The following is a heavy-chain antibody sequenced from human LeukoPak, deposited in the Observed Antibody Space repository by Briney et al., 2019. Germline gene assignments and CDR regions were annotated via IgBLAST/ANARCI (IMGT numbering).Heavy chain of an antibody. V-gene: IGHV1-2*02. CDR1: VYTFTGYY. J-gene: IGHJ4*02. D-gene: IGHD3-3*01. CDR2: INPNSGGT. Sequence: GASVKVSCKASVYTFTGYYMHWVRQAPGQGLEWMGWINPNSGGTNYAQKFQGRVTMTRDTSISTAYMELSRLRSDDTAVYYCATGIPIFGVVILDYWSQGTLVTVSS. CDR3: ATGIPIFGVVILDY.